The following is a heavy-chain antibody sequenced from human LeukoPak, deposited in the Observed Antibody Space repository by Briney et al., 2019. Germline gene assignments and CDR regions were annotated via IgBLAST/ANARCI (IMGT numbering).Heavy chain of an antibody. CDR3: ARLAPDIAAAGNFDY. CDR1: GYSFTSYW. J-gene: IGHJ4*02. Sequence: GESLKISCKGSGYSFTSYWIGWVRQMPGKGLEWMGIIYPGDSGTRYSPSFQGQVTISADKSISTAYLQWSSLKASDTAMYYCARLAPDIAAAGNFDYWGQGTLVTVSS. V-gene: IGHV5-51*01. D-gene: IGHD6-13*01. CDR2: IYPGDSGT.